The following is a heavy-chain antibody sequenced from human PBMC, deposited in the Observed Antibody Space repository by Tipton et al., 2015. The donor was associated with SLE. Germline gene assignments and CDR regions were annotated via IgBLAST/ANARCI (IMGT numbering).Heavy chain of an antibody. CDR1: GGSISRYY. CDR3: ARGSDGEYVRYFDV. Sequence: TLSLTCTVSGGSISRYYWSWIRQPPGKGLEWIGYIYTSGGINYNPSLKSRVTISADTSKNQFSLKLRSVTAADTAVYYCARGSDGEYVRYFDVWGPGTLVTVSS. V-gene: IGHV4-4*08. CDR2: IYTSGGI. D-gene: IGHD4-17*01. J-gene: IGHJ2*01.